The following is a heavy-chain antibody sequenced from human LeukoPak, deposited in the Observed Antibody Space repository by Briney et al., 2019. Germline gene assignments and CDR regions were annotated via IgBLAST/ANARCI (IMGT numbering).Heavy chain of an antibody. CDR2: IYYSGST. V-gene: IGHV4-39*07. CDR3: ARGTIAAAGPFDY. D-gene: IGHD6-13*01. J-gene: IGHJ4*02. CDR1: GASISSSSYY. Sequence: SETLSLTCTVSGASISSSSYYWGWIRQPPGKGLEWIGSIYYSGSTYYNPSLKSRVTISVDTSKNQFSLKLSSVTAADTAVYYCARGTIAAAGPFDYWGQGTLVTVSS.